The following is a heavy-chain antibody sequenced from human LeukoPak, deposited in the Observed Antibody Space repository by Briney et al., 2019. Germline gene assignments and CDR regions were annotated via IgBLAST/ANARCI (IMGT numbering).Heavy chain of an antibody. CDR2: IYHSGST. V-gene: IGHV4-30-2*01. J-gene: IGHJ3*02. CDR3: ARGVFSPRQNPTQFAFDI. CDR1: GGSISSGAYS. Sequence: APETLSLTCAVSGGSISSGAYSWSWIRQPPGKGLEWIGYIYHSGSTYYNPSLKSRVTISVDRSKNQFSLKLSSVTAADTAVYYWARGVFSPRQNPTQFAFDIWAKGQWSPSLQ. D-gene: IGHD2-8*01.